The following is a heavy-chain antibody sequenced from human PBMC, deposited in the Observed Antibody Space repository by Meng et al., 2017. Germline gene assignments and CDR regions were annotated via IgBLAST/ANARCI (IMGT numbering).Heavy chain of an antibody. Sequence: RLPQWCAGLVKPSETLSLTFAVYGGAFSGYYWSWIRQPPGKGLEWIGEINHSGSTNYNPSLKSRVTISVDTSKNQFSLKLSSVTAADTAVYYCARVPTYYYDSSGYYLFDYWGQGTLVTVSS. CDR3: ARVPTYYYDSSGYYLFDY. CDR2: INHSGST. J-gene: IGHJ4*02. CDR1: GGAFSGYY. V-gene: IGHV4-34*01. D-gene: IGHD3-22*01.